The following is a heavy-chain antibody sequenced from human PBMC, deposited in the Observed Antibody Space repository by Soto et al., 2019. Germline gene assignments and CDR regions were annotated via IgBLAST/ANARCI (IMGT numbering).Heavy chain of an antibody. CDR3: ARDWGYDYVWGGDY. V-gene: IGHV1-2*02. D-gene: IGHD3-16*01. Sequence: QVQLVQSGAEVKKPGASMKVSCKASGYTFTGYYMHWVRQAPGQGLEWMGWINPNSGGTNYAQRFQGRVTMTRDTSISTAYMELSRLRSDDTAVYYCARDWGYDYVWGGDYWGQGTLVTVSS. CDR2: INPNSGGT. J-gene: IGHJ4*02. CDR1: GYTFTGYY.